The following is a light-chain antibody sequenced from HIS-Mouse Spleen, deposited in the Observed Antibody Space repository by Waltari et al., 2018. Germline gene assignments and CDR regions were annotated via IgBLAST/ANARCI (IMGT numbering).Light chain of an antibody. CDR3: QSADSSGTYVV. CDR1: ACPKQN. J-gene: IGLJ2*01. Sequence: SYELTQPPSVSVSPGQTARSTCSGDACPKQNAYWYQQKPGQAPVLVIYKDSDRPSGIPERFSGSSSGTTVTLTISGVQAEDEADYYCQSADSSGTYVVFGGGTKLTVL. CDR2: KDS. V-gene: IGLV3-25*03.